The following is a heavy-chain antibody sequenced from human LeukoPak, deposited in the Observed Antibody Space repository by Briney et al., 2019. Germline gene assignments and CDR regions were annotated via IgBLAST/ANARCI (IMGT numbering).Heavy chain of an antibody. CDR1: GGSFSGYY. J-gene: IGHJ5*02. CDR2: INHSGST. V-gene: IGHV4-34*01. D-gene: IGHD6-13*01. CDR3: ARDMGEWIAAAGFFDP. Sequence: SETLSLTCAVYGGSFSGYYWSWIRQPPGKGLEWIGEINHSGSTNYNPSLKSRVTISVDTSKNQFSLKLSSVTAADTAVYYCARDMGEWIAAAGFFDPWGQGTLVTVSS.